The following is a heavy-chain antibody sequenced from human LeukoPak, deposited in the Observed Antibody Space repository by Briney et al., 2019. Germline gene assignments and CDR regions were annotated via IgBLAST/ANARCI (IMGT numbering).Heavy chain of an antibody. V-gene: IGHV3-74*01. D-gene: IGHD5-12*01. CDR1: GLTFSSYW. CDR2: INSDGSST. CDR3: ARDGSGGFFDH. J-gene: IGHJ4*02. Sequence: GGSLRLSCAISGLTFSSYWMHWFCQAPGKGLVWVSRINSDGSSTNYADSVKGRFTISRDNAKNTLYLQMNTLRAEDTAVYYYARDGSGGFFDHWGQGTLVTVSS.